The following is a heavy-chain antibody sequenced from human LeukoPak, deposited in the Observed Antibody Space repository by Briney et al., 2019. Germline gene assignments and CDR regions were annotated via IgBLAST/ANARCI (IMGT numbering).Heavy chain of an antibody. Sequence: GGSLRLSCAASGFTFSSYSMNWVRQAPGKGLEWVSSISSSSSYIYYADSVKGRFTISRDNAKNSLYLQMNSLRAEDTAVYYCAREFRYCSGGSCYSFGYYFDYWGQGTLVTVSS. V-gene: IGHV3-21*01. D-gene: IGHD2-15*01. J-gene: IGHJ4*02. CDR2: ISSSSSYI. CDR1: GFTFSSYS. CDR3: AREFRYCSGGSCYSFGYYFDY.